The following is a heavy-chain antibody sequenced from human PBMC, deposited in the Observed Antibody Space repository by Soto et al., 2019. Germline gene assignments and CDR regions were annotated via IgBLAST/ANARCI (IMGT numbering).Heavy chain of an antibody. CDR1: GYNFAGYW. J-gene: IGHJ4*02. D-gene: IGHD3-3*01. CDR2: IYPSDSDT. Sequence: PGASLKISCNGCGYNFAGYWIAWVRQMPGKGLELMGIIYPSDSDTRYRPSFQGQVTISADKSISSAYLQWSSLRASDTAMYYCARGGVSTRTFGYWGQGTPVTVSS. CDR3: ARGGVSTRTFGY. V-gene: IGHV5-51*01.